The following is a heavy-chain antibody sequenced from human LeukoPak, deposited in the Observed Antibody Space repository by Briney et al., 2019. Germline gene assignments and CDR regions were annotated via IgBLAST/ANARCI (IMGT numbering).Heavy chain of an antibody. CDR1: GASLSSYF. CDR3: ARETSRGLDH. D-gene: IGHD2-15*01. J-gene: IGHJ4*02. V-gene: IGHV4-4*07. Sequence: SETLSLTCTVSGASLSSYFWNWIRQPAGKGLEWIGRFYTGGSTHFNTSLKSRLTMSANTSTKQFSLKLRSVTAADTAVYYCARETSRGLDHWGQGILVTVSS. CDR2: FYTGGST.